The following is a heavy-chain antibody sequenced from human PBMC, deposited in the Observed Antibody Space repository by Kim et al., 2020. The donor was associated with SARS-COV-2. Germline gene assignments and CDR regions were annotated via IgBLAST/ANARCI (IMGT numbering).Heavy chain of an antibody. CDR3: AKSDCAGGTCFLINY. J-gene: IGHJ4*02. V-gene: IGHV3-23*01. Sequence: DSVQGRFTISRDNSRNTLFLLMNALRAEDTAIYYCAKSDCAGGTCFLINYWGRGTLVTVSS. D-gene: IGHD2-8*02.